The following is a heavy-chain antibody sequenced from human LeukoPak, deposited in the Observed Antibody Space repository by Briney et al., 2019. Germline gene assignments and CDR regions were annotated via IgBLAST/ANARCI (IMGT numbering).Heavy chain of an antibody. Sequence: GGSLRLYCAASGFTFSSYWMHWVRPATGKGLVWVSGINSIESRRVYADSVKGRFTSSRGNSKSTLYLQMNSLRAEVTAVYYCTRVPDGSVYYCGERNLVTVSS. CDR3: TRVPDGSVYY. CDR2: INSIESRR. CDR1: GFTFSSYW. J-gene: IGHJ4*02. V-gene: IGHV3-74*03. D-gene: IGHD3-10*01.